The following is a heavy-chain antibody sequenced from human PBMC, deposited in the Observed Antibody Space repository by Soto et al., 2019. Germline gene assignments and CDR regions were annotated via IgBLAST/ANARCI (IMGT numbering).Heavy chain of an antibody. V-gene: IGHV3-23*01. D-gene: IGHD3-3*01. CDR2: ISGSGSST. Sequence: GGSLRLSCAASGFTFSSYAMSWVLQAPGEGLEWVSVISGSGSSTYYADSVKRRFTISRDNSKKTLYVQMNSLRAEDTAVYYCAKMSDFWSGSPTYNFDYWGQGTQVTVSS. CDR1: GFTFSSYA. CDR3: AKMSDFWSGSPTYNFDY. J-gene: IGHJ4*02.